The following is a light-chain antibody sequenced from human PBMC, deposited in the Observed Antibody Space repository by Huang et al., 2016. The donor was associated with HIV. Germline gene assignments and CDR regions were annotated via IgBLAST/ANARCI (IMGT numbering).Light chain of an antibody. CDR1: RNIGSL. CDR3: QQSYSSPRVT. CDR2: SKS. V-gene: IGKV1-39*01. J-gene: IGKJ3*01. Sequence: DIQMTQSPSSLSASIGDRVNITCRASRNIGSLLNWYQQKPGRAPKLLIFSKSTLESGVPWRFSGSGSGTDFTLTISSLQPEDFATYSCQQSYSSPRVTFGPGTTVDIK.